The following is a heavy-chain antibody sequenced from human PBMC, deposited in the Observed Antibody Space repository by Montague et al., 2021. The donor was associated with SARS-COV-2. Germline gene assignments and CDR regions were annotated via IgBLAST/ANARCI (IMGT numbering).Heavy chain of an antibody. CDR2: IRADGTTT. V-gene: IGHV3-74*01. J-gene: IGHJ5*02. D-gene: IGHD6-13*01. CDR1: GFTFSAYW. Sequence: SLRLSCAASGFTFSAYWMHWVRQAPGQGLEWVARIRADGTTTNYADSVKGRFTISRDNAQDTVYLHMTTLTAKDTAVYYCVRAFSNSFKWFDPWGQGTLVTVSS. CDR3: VRAFSNSFKWFDP.